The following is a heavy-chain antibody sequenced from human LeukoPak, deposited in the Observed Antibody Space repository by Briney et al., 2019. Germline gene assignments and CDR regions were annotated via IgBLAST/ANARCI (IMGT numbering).Heavy chain of an antibody. Sequence: SETLSLTCSVSGGSFSRYSWNWIRQPPGKRLEWIGYVYNGGTNYNPSLKSRVTMSVDTSKKRFSLTLTSVNAADTAVYYCAAFYGSGRGAFDIWGQGTMVTVSS. V-gene: IGHV4-59*01. J-gene: IGHJ3*02. CDR1: GGSFSRYS. D-gene: IGHD3-10*01. CDR3: AAFYGSGRGAFDI. CDR2: VYNGGT.